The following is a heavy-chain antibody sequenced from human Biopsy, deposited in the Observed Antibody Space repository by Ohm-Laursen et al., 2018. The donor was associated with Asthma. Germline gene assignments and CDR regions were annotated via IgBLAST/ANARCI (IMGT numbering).Heavy chain of an antibody. CDR1: GGTFSTFG. CDR2: IIPFYGTA. CDR3: ARDYDGDYVQRHLPLAY. V-gene: IGHV1-69*13. Sequence: VASVKVSCKASGGTFSTFGISWVRQAPGQGLEWMGRIIPFYGTATYAQNFQGRLTLTADESTSTAYMELSSLRSEDTAVYFCARDYDGDYVQRHLPLAYWGQGTLVTVSS. J-gene: IGHJ4*02. D-gene: IGHD4-17*01.